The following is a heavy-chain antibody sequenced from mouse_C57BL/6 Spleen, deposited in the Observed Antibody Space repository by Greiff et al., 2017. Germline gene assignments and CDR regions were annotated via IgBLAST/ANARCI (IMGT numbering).Heavy chain of an antibody. V-gene: IGHV6-3*01. D-gene: IGHD1-1*01. J-gene: IGHJ1*03. CDR3: TGSLDYGSNWYFDV. Sequence: EVKVEESGGGLVQPGGSMKLSCVASGFTFSNYWMNWVRQSPEKGLEWVAQIRLKSDNYATHYAESVKGRFTISRDDSKSSVYLQMNNLRAEDTGIYYCTGSLDYGSNWYFDVWGTGTTVTVSS. CDR2: IRLKSDNYAT. CDR1: GFTFSNYW.